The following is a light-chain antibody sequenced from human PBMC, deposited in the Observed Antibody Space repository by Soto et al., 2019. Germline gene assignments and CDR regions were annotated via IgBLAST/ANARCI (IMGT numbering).Light chain of an antibody. CDR3: HQYGTLPYA. CDR1: QRVSSNY. V-gene: IGKV3-20*01. J-gene: IGKJ2*01. Sequence: IALTQSPGTLSLSPGERATLSCRASQRVSSNYVAWYQHKPGQAPRLLIHGASIRPTGIPDRFSGSGSGTDFTLTISRLEPEDFAVYYCHQYGTLPYAFGQGTKLQIK. CDR2: GAS.